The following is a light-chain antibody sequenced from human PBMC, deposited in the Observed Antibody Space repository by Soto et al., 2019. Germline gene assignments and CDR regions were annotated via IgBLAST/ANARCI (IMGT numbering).Light chain of an antibody. J-gene: IGLJ3*02. Sequence: QAVVTQEPSLTVSPGGTVTLTCASCPGAVATNHYPYWFQQKPGRAPRTLLYDTNNRHSWAPARFSGSLLGGKPALTLSGAQPEDEAEYYCSLSDSGIRVFGGGTKLTVL. CDR1: PGAVATNHY. CDR2: DTN. V-gene: IGLV7-46*01. CDR3: SLSDSGIRV.